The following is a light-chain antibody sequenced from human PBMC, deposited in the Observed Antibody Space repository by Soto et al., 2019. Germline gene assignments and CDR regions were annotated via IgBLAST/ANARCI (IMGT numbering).Light chain of an antibody. J-gene: IGKJ2*01. CDR1: QSVSSSY. V-gene: IGKV3-20*01. CDR2: GAS. Sequence: IVLTQSPGTLSLSPGERATLSCRASQSVSSSYLAWYQQKPGQAPRLLIYGASSRATGIPDRLSGSGAGTDFTLTISRLEPEDFAVYYCQQYGNSPPNTFGQGTKLEIK. CDR3: QQYGNSPPNT.